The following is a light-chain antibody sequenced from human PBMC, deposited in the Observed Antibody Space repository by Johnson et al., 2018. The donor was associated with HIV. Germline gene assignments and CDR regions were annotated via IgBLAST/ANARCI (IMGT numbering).Light chain of an antibody. Sequence: QSVLTQPPSVSAAPGQKVTISCSGSSSNIGNNYVSWYQQLPGTAPKLLIYDNNKRPSGIPDRFSGSKSGTSATLGITGLQTGAEADYYCGSWDSSLSAYVFGTGTKVTDL. CDR3: GSWDSSLSAYV. CDR2: DNN. J-gene: IGLJ1*01. CDR1: SSNIGNNY. V-gene: IGLV1-51*01.